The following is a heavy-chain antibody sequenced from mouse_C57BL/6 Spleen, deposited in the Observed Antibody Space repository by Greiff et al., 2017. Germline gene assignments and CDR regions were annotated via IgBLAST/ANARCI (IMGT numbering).Heavy chain of an antibody. D-gene: IGHD2-3*01. Sequence: VKLVESGPGLVQPSQSLSITCTVSGFSLTSYGVHWVRQSPGKGLEWLGVIWSGGSTDYNAAFISRLSISKDNSKSQVFFKMNSLQADDTAIYYCARKGGYDGFYYAMDYWGQGTSVTVSS. CDR1: GFSLTSYG. J-gene: IGHJ4*01. CDR2: IWSGGST. CDR3: ARKGGYDGFYYAMDY. V-gene: IGHV2-2*01.